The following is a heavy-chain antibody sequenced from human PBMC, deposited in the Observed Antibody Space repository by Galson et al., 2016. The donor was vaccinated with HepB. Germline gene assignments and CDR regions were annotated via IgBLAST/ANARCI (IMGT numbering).Heavy chain of an antibody. CDR2: ISGSADHT. Sequence: SLRLSCAASGFTFGSFAMSWVRQAPGRGLEWIASISGSADHTYCADSVKGRFTISRDAYNTVYLQMHSLRAEDTAIYYCARLTLPGICCYFYYWGQGTLVTVSS. V-gene: IGHV3-23*01. CDR3: ARLTLPGICCYFYY. CDR1: GFTFGSFA. D-gene: IGHD3-9*01. J-gene: IGHJ4*02.